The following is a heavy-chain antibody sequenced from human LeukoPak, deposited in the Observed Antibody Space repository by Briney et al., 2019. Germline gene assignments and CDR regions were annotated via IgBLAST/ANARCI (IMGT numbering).Heavy chain of an antibody. CDR2: VQQEGSEK. CDR3: ATTLNVATAGYF. CDR1: GFTFNSYW. J-gene: IGHJ4*02. D-gene: IGHD6-13*01. Sequence: GGSLRLSCAASGFTFNSYWMSWVRQAPGKGLEWVAYVQQEGSEKYYVDSVKGRFTISRDNAKNSVYLEMSSLRAEDTATYYCATTLNVATAGYFWGQGTLVTVSS. V-gene: IGHV3-7*01.